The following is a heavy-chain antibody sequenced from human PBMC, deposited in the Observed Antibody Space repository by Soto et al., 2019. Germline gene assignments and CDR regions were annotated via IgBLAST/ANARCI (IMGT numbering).Heavy chain of an antibody. D-gene: IGHD2-8*01. CDR1: CGSISSSSYY. V-gene: IGHV4-39*07. J-gene: IGHJ4*02. CDR2: IYSSGST. Sequence: SETLSLTGTVSCGSISSSSYYWGWIRQPPGKGLEWIGSIYSSGSTYYNPSLKSRVTISVDTSKNQFSLKLSSVTAADTAVYYCARAYCTNGVCSPFDYWGQGTLVTVSS. CDR3: ARAYCTNGVCSPFDY.